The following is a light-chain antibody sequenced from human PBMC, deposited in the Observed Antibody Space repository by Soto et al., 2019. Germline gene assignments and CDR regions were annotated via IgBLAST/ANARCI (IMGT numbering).Light chain of an antibody. J-gene: IGKJ1*01. CDR3: QQYGSSPRT. CDR2: GAS. CDR1: QSVSSY. Sequence: EIVLTQSPGTLSLSPGERATLSCRASQSVSSYLAWYQENPGQAPRLLIYGASSRATGIPDRFSGSGSGTDFTLTISRLEPEDFALYYCQQYGSSPRTFGQGTKVDIK. V-gene: IGKV3-20*01.